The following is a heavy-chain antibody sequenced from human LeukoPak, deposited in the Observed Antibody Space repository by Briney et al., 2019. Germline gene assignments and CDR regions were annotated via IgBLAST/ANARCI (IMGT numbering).Heavy chain of an antibody. CDR1: GGSFSGYY. CDR2: INHSGST. V-gene: IGHV4-34*01. J-gene: IGHJ5*02. CDR3: APGWVRGRRKYDWFDP. D-gene: IGHD3-10*01. Sequence: SETLSLTCAVYGGSFSGYYWSWIRQPPGKGLEWIGEINHSGSTNYNPSLKSRVTISVDTSKNQFSLKLSSVTAADTAVYYCAPGWVRGRRKYDWFDPWGQGTLVTVSS.